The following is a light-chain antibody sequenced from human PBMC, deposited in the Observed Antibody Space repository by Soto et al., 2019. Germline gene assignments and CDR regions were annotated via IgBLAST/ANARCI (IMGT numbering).Light chain of an antibody. V-gene: IGKV3D-7*01. Sequence: EIVMTQSPATLSLSPGERATLSCRASQSVTSSSLLCYQQKPGQAPRLLMYGASTRTTGTPARFSYSESGTDFTLTMNTLQPEDFAVHYCQQDYNLLRTFGQGTRVEVK. CDR2: GAS. CDR3: QQDYNLLRT. CDR1: QSVTSSS. J-gene: IGKJ1*01.